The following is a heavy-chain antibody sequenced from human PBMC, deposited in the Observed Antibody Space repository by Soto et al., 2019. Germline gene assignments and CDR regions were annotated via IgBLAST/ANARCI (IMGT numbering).Heavy chain of an antibody. CDR1: GFTFSSYG. V-gene: IGHV3-30*18. CDR2: ISYDGSNK. D-gene: IGHD4-17*01. CDR3: AKDPLVYGDYGQDACDI. Sequence: QVQLVESGGGVVQPGRSLRLSCAASGFTFSSYGMHWVRQAPGKGLEWVAVISYDGSNKYYADSVKGRFTISRDNSKNTLYLQMNSLRAEDTAVYYCAKDPLVYGDYGQDACDIWGQGTMVTVSS. J-gene: IGHJ3*02.